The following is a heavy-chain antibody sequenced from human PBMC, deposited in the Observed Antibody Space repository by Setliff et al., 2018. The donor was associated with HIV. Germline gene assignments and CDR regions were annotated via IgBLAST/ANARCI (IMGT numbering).Heavy chain of an antibody. V-gene: IGHV4-39*01. D-gene: IGHD3-3*01. J-gene: IGHJ3*02. CDR1: GGSFTSRSYY. CDR2: IFYSGIT. Sequence: ETLSLTCTVSGGSFTSRSYYWGWIRQPPGKGLEWIGSIFYSGITYYNPSLKSRVTISVDTSENQFSLNLTSVTAADTAVYYCARSKTFYDFWGGYYTHGAFKIWGLGTMVTVSS. CDR3: ARSKTFYDFWGGYYTHGAFKI.